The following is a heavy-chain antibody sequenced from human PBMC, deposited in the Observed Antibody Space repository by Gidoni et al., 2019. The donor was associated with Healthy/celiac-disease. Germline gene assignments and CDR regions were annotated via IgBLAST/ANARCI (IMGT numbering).Heavy chain of an antibody. CDR1: GGSISSYY. V-gene: IGHV4-59*08. J-gene: IGHJ5*02. Sequence: QVQLQESGPGLVKPSETLSLTCTVSGGSISSYYWSCIRQPPGKGLEWIGYIYYSGSTNYNPSLKSRVTISVDTSKNQFSLKLSSVTAADTAVYYCASQLHAVAGTWFDPWGQGTLVTVSS. CDR2: IYYSGST. D-gene: IGHD6-19*01. CDR3: ASQLHAVAGTWFDP.